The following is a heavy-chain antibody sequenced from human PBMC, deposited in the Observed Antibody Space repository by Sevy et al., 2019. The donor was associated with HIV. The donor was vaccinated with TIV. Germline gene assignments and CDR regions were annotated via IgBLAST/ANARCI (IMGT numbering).Heavy chain of an antibody. V-gene: IGHV3-7*01. CDR3: ARDSHAYGDLDFYNYGMDV. CDR2: IKADGSEE. Sequence: GGSLRLSCAASGFSFSSYWMSWVRQAPGKGLEWVANIKADGSEEKFVDSVKGRFTISRDNAKNALHLQMNSLRVDDTAVYYCARDSHAYGDLDFYNYGMDVWGQGTTVTV. J-gene: IGHJ6*02. CDR1: GFSFSSYW. D-gene: IGHD4-17*01.